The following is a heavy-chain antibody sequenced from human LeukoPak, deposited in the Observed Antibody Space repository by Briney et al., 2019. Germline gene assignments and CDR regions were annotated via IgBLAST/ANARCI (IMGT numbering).Heavy chain of an antibody. J-gene: IGHJ6*02. Sequence: GGSLRLFCAASGFTFSSYAMHWVRQAPGKGLEWVAVISYDGSNKYYADSVKGRFTISRDNSRNTLYLQMNSLRAEDTAVYYCARDSDYGDYVESGMDVWGQGTTVTVSS. D-gene: IGHD4-17*01. V-gene: IGHV3-30-3*01. CDR3: ARDSDYGDYVESGMDV. CDR2: ISYDGSNK. CDR1: GFTFSSYA.